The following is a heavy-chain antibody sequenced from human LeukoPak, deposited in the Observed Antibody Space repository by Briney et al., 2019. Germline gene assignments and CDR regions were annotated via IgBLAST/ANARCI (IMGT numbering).Heavy chain of an antibody. D-gene: IGHD3-10*01. J-gene: IGHJ4*02. CDR2: IYYSGST. CDR3: ARPQGWFGELLGGPFDY. CDR1: GGSISSSIYY. Sequence: SETLSLTCTVSGGSISSSIYYWGWIRQPPGKGLEWIGSIYYSGSTYYNPSLKSRVTISVDTSKNQFSLKLSSVTAADTAVYYCARPQGWFGELLGGPFDYWGQGTLVTVSS. V-gene: IGHV4-39*01.